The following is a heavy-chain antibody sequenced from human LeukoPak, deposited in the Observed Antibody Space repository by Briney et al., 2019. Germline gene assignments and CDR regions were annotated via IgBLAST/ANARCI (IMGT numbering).Heavy chain of an antibody. D-gene: IGHD3-16*01. CDR1: GFTFSSYA. CDR3: ARVRWGGLYYFDY. CDR2: ISYDESNK. V-gene: IGHV3-30*04. J-gene: IGHJ4*02. Sequence: GGSLRLSCAASGFTFSSYAMHWVRQAPGKGLEWVAVISYDESNKYYADSVKGRFTISRDNSKNTLYLQMNSLRAEDTAVYYCARVRWGGLYYFDYWGQGTLVTVSS.